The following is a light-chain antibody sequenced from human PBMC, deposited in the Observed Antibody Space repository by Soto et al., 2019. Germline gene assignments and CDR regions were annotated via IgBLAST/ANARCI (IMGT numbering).Light chain of an antibody. CDR2: GAS. CDR1: KSVGTY. Sequence: EIVLTQSPAALSLSPGERATLSCRASKSVGTYLAWYQQKPGQAPRLLIDGASNRATGIPARFSGSGSGTDFTLTISSLEPEDFAVYYCQQRDSWPVTFGGGTKVDIK. V-gene: IGKV3-11*01. CDR3: QQRDSWPVT. J-gene: IGKJ4*01.